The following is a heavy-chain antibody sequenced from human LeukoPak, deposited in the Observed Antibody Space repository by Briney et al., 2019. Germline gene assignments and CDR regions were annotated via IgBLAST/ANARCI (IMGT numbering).Heavy chain of an antibody. CDR1: GFTFSSYA. J-gene: IGHJ6*02. CDR3: ATEGYFSDSSVHYFYYYGMDV. CDR2: ISGSGGST. D-gene: IGHD3-22*01. Sequence: GGSLRLSCAASGFTFSSYAMNWVRQAPGKGLEWVSGISGSGGSTYYADSVKGRFTISRDNSKNTLYLQMNSLRVEDTAVYYCATEGYFSDSSVHYFYYYGMDVWGQGTTVAVSS. V-gene: IGHV3-23*01.